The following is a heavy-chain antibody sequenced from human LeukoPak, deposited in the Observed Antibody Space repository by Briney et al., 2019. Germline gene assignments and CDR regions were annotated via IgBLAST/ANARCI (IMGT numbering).Heavy chain of an antibody. Sequence: GGSLRLSCAASGFSFSSHWVHWVRQAPGKGLVWVSRISDNGSYTSNVDSVKGRFTISRDNVNNMLYLHMNSLRAEDTAVYYCASFGISWRSSYWGQGTLVTVSS. CDR3: ASFGISWRSSY. CDR2: ISDNGSYT. V-gene: IGHV3-74*01. J-gene: IGHJ4*02. CDR1: GFSFSSHW. D-gene: IGHD2-21*01.